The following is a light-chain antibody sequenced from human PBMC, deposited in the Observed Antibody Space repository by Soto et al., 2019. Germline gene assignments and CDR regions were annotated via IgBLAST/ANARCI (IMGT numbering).Light chain of an antibody. J-gene: IGKJ1*01. CDR2: AAS. V-gene: IGKV1-39*01. Sequence: DIQMTQSPSSLSPSVGDSVXXTGRASQSISSYLNWYQQKPGLAPKXXRDAASILQSVGPSRFSGRGSVTDFTLTISSLQPADFGTYSCQQSTMTTLSFGQGTKVEIK. CDR1: QSISSY. CDR3: QQSTMTTLS.